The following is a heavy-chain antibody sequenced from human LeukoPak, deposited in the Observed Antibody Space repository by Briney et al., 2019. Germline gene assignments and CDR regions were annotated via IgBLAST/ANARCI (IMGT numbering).Heavy chain of an antibody. Sequence: GGSLRLSCAASGFSFSTTWMHWVRQAPGKGLAWVSRINSDGSSTIYADSVKGRFTISRDNSKNTLYLQMNSLRAEDTAVYYCARVGNSGSYYEYYFDYWGQGTLVTVSS. J-gene: IGHJ4*02. CDR3: ARVGNSGSYYEYYFDY. CDR2: INSDGSST. CDR1: GFSFSTTW. V-gene: IGHV3-74*01. D-gene: IGHD1-26*01.